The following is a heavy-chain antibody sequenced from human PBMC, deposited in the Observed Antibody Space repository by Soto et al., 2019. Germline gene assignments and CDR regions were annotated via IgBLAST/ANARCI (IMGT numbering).Heavy chain of an antibody. V-gene: IGHV2-5*02. D-gene: IGHD2-2*01. J-gene: IGHJ3*01. CDR3: AHAYGGTSWTNDAFDV. Sequence: QITLKESGPPLVKPTQTLTLTCTFSGFSLSADGVGVGWIRQPPGKALEWLALIYWDDDQRYSPSLKTRLTITKDTSKTQVVLTMTNMDPVDTATYYCAHAYGGTSWTNDAFDVWGQGTVVTVSS. CDR1: GFSLSADGVG. CDR2: IYWDDDQ.